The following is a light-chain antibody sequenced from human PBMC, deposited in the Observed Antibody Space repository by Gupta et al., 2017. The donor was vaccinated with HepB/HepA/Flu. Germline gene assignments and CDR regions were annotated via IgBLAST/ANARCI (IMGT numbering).Light chain of an antibody. J-gene: IGLJ2*01. Sequence: QSVLTQPPSASGTPGQMVTIPCSGSSSNIGSNTVNWYQQLPGTAPKLLIYSNNQRPSGVPDRFSGSKSGTSASLAISGLQSEDEADYYCAAWDDSLNGHVVFGGGTKLTVL. CDR3: AAWDDSLNGHVV. CDR1: SSNIGSNT. V-gene: IGLV1-44*01. CDR2: SNN.